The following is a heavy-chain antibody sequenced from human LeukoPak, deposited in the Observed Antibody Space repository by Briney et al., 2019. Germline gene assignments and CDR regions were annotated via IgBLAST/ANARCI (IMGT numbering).Heavy chain of an antibody. V-gene: IGHV3-23*01. J-gene: IGHJ4*02. CDR2: ISDSGGST. Sequence: GGSLRLSCAASRFTFTSYAMSWVRQAPGKGLEWVSAISDSGGSTYYADSVKGRFTISRDSSKNTLYLQMNSLRAEDTAVYYCAKIPSAVPGRGFDYWGQGTLVTVSS. CDR3: AKIPSAVPGRGFDY. CDR1: RFTFTSYA. D-gene: IGHD6-19*01.